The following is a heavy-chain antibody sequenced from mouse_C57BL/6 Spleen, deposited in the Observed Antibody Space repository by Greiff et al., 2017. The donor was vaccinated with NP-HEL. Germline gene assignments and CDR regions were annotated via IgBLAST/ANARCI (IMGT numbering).Heavy chain of an antibody. CDR2: INPNNGGT. CDR3: AREGGSSFAY. Sequence: VQLQQSGPELVKPGASVKISCKASGYTFTDYNMNWVKQSHGKSLEWIGDINPNNGGTSYNQKFKGKATLTVDKSSSTAYMELRSLTSEDSAVYYCAREGGSSFAYWGQGTLVTVSA. D-gene: IGHD1-1*01. V-gene: IGHV1-26*01. J-gene: IGHJ3*01. CDR1: GYTFTDYN.